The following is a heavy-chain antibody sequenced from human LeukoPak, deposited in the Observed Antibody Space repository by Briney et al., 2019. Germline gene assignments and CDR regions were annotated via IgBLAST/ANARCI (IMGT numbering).Heavy chain of an antibody. CDR3: ARVNGGSYGIDY. CDR1: GGSLSSYY. CDR2: IYYSGST. Sequence: SETLSLTCTVSGGSLSSYYWSWIRQPPGKGLEWIGYIYYSGSTNYNPSLKSRVTISVDTSKNQFSLKLSSVTAADTAVYYCARVNGGSYGIDYWGQGTLVTVSS. J-gene: IGHJ4*02. D-gene: IGHD1-26*01. V-gene: IGHV4-59*01.